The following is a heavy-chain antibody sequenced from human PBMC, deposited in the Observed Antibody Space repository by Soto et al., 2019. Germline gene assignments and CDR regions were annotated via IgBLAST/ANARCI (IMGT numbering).Heavy chain of an antibody. CDR1: GFTFSAYY. CDR2: SDGSSAYT. V-gene: IGHV3-11*06. D-gene: IGHD1-26*01. Sequence: QVQLVESGGGLVKPGGSLRLSCAASGFTFSAYYMNWIRQAPGKGLEWLSYSDGSSAYTNYADSVKGRFTISIDNATNSLFLQLTSLRDADPAVDDCARAVGNYYGIDVWGQGTTVTVSS. CDR3: ARAVGNYYGIDV. J-gene: IGHJ6*02.